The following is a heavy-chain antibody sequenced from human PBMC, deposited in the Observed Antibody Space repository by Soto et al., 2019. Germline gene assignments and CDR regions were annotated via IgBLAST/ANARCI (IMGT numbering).Heavy chain of an antibody. J-gene: IGHJ3*02. CDR3: GRGDYANAFDI. Sequence: PSETLSLTCTVSGGSISSGGYYWTWIRQHPGKGLEWIGYIYYSGSTYYNPSLKSRVTISVDRSKNQFSLKLSSVTAADTAVYYCGRGDYANAFDIWGQGTMVTVSS. CDR2: IYYSGST. CDR1: GGSISSGGYY. V-gene: IGHV4-31*03. D-gene: IGHD4-17*01.